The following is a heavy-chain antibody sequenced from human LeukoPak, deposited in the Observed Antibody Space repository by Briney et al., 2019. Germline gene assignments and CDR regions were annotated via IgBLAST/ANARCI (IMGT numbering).Heavy chain of an antibody. CDR1: GCTFTSYY. J-gene: IGHJ6*02. D-gene: IGHD6-19*01. CDR3: ARDWGIEGRDIPVAGRSDYYFGLDV. CDR2: INPGGGST. Sequence: ASVKVSCKASGCTFTSYYIHWLRQAPGQGLEWMGIINPGGGSTDCAQKFQGRVTMTRDASTSTVYMELSSLRFEDTAVYYCARDWGIEGRDIPVAGRSDYYFGLDVWGQGTTVTVSS. V-gene: IGHV1-46*01.